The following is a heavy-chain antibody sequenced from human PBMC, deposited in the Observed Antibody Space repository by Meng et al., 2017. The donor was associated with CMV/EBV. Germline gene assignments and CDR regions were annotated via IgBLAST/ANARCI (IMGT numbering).Heavy chain of an antibody. CDR3: ARDIPLARASAAIAPRKIYYGMDV. D-gene: IGHD2-2*02. V-gene: IGHV3-11*01. CDR1: GFTFSDYY. Sequence: SLKISCAASGFTFSDYYMSWIRQAPGKGLEWVSYISSSGSTIYYADSVKGRFTISRDNAKNSLYLQMNSLRAEDTAVYYCARDIPLARASAAIAPRKIYYGMDVWGQGTTVTVSS. CDR2: ISSSGSTI. J-gene: IGHJ6*02.